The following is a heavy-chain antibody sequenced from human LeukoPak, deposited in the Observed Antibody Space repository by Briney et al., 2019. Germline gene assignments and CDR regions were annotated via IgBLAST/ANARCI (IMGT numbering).Heavy chain of an antibody. Sequence: SSEALSLTCTVSGDSISNYYWSWIRQPPGKGLEWIGYMYYSGSTNYNPSLKSRVTISVDTSKNQFSLKLSSVTAADTAVYYCASFPYYYDSSGFPVSHAFDIWGQGTMVTVSS. CDR1: GDSISNYY. CDR3: ASFPYYYDSSGFPVSHAFDI. D-gene: IGHD3-22*01. V-gene: IGHV4-59*08. CDR2: MYYSGST. J-gene: IGHJ3*02.